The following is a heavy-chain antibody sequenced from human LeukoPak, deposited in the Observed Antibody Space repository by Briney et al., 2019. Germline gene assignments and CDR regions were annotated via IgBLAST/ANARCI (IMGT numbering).Heavy chain of an antibody. CDR3: ARVMEPTVATSNFDN. D-gene: IGHD4-23*01. CDR1: GYTFTAYY. V-gene: IGHV1-2*02. J-gene: IGHJ4*02. CDR2: INPNSGGT. Sequence: ASVKVSCKASGYTFTAYYMYWVRQAPGQGLEWMGWINPNSGGTKYAQKFQGRVTMTRDTSTSTTYMDLTPLRSDDTAIYYCARVMEPTVATSNFDNWGQGTLVTVSS.